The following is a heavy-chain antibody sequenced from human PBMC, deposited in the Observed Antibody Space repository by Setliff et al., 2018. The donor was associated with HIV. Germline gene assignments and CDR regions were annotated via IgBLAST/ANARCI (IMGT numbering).Heavy chain of an antibody. V-gene: IGHV3-48*04. CDR3: ARDGGGYNYAEAFDV. CDR1: GFPFSSSN. CDR2: ITGDSSRI. D-gene: IGHD2-15*01. Sequence: GGSLRLSCAASGFPFSSSNMHWVRQAPGKGLEWISYITGDSSRITYADSVKGRFTISRDNAKNSLYLQMNSLRAEDTAVYYCARDGGGYNYAEAFDVWGQGTMVTVSS. J-gene: IGHJ3*01.